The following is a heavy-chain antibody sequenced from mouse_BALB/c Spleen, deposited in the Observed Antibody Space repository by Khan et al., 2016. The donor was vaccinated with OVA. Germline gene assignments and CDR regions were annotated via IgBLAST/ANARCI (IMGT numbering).Heavy chain of an antibody. Sequence: VQLQESGPGLVAPSQSLSITCTISGFSLTNYGVHRVRQPPGKGLEWLVGIWSDGSTTYNSALKSRLTITKDNSKSQVFLEMNSLQTDDTAIYFCARQPYYHYNVMDYWGQGTSVTVSS. J-gene: IGHJ4*01. CDR2: IWSDGST. D-gene: IGHD2-4*01. V-gene: IGHV2-6-1*01. CDR3: ARQPYYHYNVMDY. CDR1: GFSLTNYG.